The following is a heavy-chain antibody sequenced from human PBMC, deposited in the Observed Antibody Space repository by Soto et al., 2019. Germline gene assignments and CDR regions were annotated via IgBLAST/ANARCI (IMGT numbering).Heavy chain of an antibody. CDR1: GFIFSRYG. CDR3: AREGRLQGAFAF. V-gene: IGHV3-7*01. Sequence: GGSLRLACAASGFIFSRYGMNWVRQAPGKGLEWVADIKPDGGQTSYVDSVKGRFTISRDNAKNSLSLQMNSLRVEDTAVYYCAREGRLQGAFAFWGQGTMDTGSS. J-gene: IGHJ3*01. CDR2: IKPDGGQT.